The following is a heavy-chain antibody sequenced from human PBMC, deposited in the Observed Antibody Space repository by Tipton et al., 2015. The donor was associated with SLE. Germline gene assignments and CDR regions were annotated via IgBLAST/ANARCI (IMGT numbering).Heavy chain of an antibody. D-gene: IGHD3-9*01. CDR3: ARGGRDILTSTGYFDY. J-gene: IGHJ4*02. CDR2: IYTSGST. V-gene: IGHV4-61*09. Sequence: TLSLTCTVSGGSISSGSYYWSWIRQPAGKGLEWIGHIYTSGSTNSNPSLKSRVTISVDTSKNQFSLKLSSVTAADTAVYYCARGGRDILTSTGYFDYWGQGTLVTVSS. CDR1: GGSISSGSYY.